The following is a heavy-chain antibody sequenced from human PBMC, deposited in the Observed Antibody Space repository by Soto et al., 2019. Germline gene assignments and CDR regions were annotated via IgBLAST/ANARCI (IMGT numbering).Heavy chain of an antibody. CDR1: GFTFSSYA. D-gene: IGHD7-27*01. CDR3: AKDHPPAPKLGINPGFDY. Sequence: GGSLRLSCAASGFTFSSYAMSWVRQAPGKGLEWVSAISGSGGSTYYADSVKGRFTISRDNSKNTLYLQMNSLRAEDTAVYYCAKDHPPAPKLGINPGFDYWGQGTLVTVSS. V-gene: IGHV3-23*01. J-gene: IGHJ4*02. CDR2: ISGSGGST.